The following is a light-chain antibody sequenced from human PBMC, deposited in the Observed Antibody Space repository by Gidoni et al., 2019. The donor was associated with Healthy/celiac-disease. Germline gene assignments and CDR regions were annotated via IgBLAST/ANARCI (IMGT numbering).Light chain of an antibody. CDR3: QQSYSTLT. CDR2: AAS. J-gene: IGKJ4*01. CDR1: QSISSY. V-gene: IGKV1-39*01. Sequence: DLQMTDSPSSLSASVGDRVTITCRASQSISSYLNLYQQKPGKAPKLLIYAASSLQRGVPSRFSGSGSGTDFTLTISSLQPEDFATYYYQQSYSTLTFGGGTKVEIK.